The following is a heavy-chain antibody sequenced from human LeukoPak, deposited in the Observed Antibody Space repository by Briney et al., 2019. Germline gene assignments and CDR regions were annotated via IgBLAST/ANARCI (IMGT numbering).Heavy chain of an antibody. CDR1: RLTFRDYY. J-gene: IGHJ4*02. D-gene: IGHD3-22*01. Sequence: GGSLRLSCAASRLTFRDYYMTWIRQAPGKGLEWISYISSSGRTIYYADSVKGRFTISRDNARNSLYLQMNSLRAEDTAVYYCARGETHYYDTSGYWAYYFDYWGQGTLVTVSS. CDR3: ARGETHYYDTSGYWAYYFDY. V-gene: IGHV3-11*01. CDR2: ISSSGRTI.